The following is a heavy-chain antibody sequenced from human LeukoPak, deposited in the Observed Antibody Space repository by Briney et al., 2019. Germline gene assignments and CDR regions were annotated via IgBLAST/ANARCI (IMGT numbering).Heavy chain of an antibody. CDR3: ARAKPKNMVRGLIMRRESRYYFDY. V-gene: IGHV3-53*01. CDR2: IYSGGST. J-gene: IGHJ4*02. CDR1: GFTFNNAW. Sequence: GGSLRLSCAASGFTFNNAWMNWVRQAPGKGLEWVSVIYSGGSTYYADSVKGRFTISRNNSKSTLYIQMNSLRAEDTAVYYCARAKPKNMVRGLIMRRESRYYFDYWGQGTLVTVSS. D-gene: IGHD3-10*01.